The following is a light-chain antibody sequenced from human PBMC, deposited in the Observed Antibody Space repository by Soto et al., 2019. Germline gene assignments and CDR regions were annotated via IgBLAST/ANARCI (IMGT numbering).Light chain of an antibody. J-gene: IGKJ1*01. CDR1: QNVGIN. CDR3: QQYNNWPQT. Sequence: PGERATLSCRASQNVGINLAWYHQKPGQAPRLLIYGAFTRATDVPARFSGSGSGTEFTLTISSLQSGDFAVYYCQQYNNWPQTFGQGTKVDI. CDR2: GAF. V-gene: IGKV3-15*01.